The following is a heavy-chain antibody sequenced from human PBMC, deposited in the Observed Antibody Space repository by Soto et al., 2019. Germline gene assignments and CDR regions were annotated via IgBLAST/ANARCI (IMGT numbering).Heavy chain of an antibody. CDR2: ISDSGGST. CDR3: AKWGNDXGYYYYGMNV. J-gene: IGHJ6*02. D-gene: IGHD1-1*01. CDR1: GFTFSSFA. V-gene: IGHV3-23*01. Sequence: EVQLLESGGGLVQPGGSLRLSCAASGFTFSSFAMSWVRQAPGKGLEWVSGISDSGGSTYYAEAVKGRFTISRDNSKNTLYVQMNSLRVEDTAVYYCAKWGNDXGYYYYGMNVWGQGTTVTVSS.